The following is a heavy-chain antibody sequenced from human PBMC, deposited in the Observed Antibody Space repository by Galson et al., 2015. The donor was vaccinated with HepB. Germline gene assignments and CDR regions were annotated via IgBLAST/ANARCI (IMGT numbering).Heavy chain of an antibody. J-gene: IGHJ6*02. D-gene: IGHD5-12*01. CDR1: GGSISSGGYS. CDR3: ARAVASGYDYRYYYYGMDV. V-gene: IGHV4-30-4*07. CDR2: IYYSGST. Sequence: LSLTCAVSGGSISSGGYSWSWIRQPPGKGLEWIGYIYYSGSTYYNPSLKSRVTISVDTSKNQFSLKLSSVTAADTAVYYCARAVASGYDYRYYYYGMDVWGQGTTVTVSS.